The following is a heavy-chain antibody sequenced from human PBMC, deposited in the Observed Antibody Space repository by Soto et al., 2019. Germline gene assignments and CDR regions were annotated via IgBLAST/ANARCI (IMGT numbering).Heavy chain of an antibody. V-gene: IGHV1-46*01. J-gene: IGHJ4*02. CDR1: GYTFTSYY. Sequence: QVQLVQSGAEVKKPGASVKVSCKASGYTFTSYYIHWVRQAPGQGLEWMGIINPSGGSTSYAQKFQGRVTMTRDTSTSTVYMELSSLRSEDTAVYYCARDPRDGYNEYYFDYWGQGTLVTVSS. CDR3: ARDPRDGYNEYYFDY. D-gene: IGHD5-12*01. CDR2: INPSGGST.